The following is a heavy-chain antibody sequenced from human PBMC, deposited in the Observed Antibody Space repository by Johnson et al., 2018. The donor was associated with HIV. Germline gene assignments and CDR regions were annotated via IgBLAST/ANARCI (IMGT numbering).Heavy chain of an antibody. CDR1: GFTFDDYA. CDR2: ISWNSGSI. CDR3: AKDVWVAARGDAFDI. D-gene: IGHD6-6*01. J-gene: IGHJ3*02. V-gene: IGHV3-9*01. Sequence: VQLVESGGGLAQPGRSLRLSCVASGFTFDDYAMHWVRQAPGKGLEWVSGISWNSGSIGYADSVKGRFTISRDNAKNSLYLQMNSLRAEDTALYYCAKDVWVAARGDAFDIWGQGTMVTVSS.